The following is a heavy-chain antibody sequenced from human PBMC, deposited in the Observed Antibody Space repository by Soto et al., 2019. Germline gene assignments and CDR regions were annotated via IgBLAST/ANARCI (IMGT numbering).Heavy chain of an antibody. CDR2: IRSKANNYAT. CDR3: AKDLDDFWSGSGMDV. CDR1: GFTFSGSA. D-gene: IGHD3-3*01. Sequence: GGSLRLSCAASGFTFSGSAMHWVRQASGKGLEWVGRIRSKANNYATAYAASVKGRFTISRDNSKNTLYLQMNSLRAEDTAVYYCAKDLDDFWSGSGMDVWGQGTTVTVSS. J-gene: IGHJ6*02. V-gene: IGHV3-73*01.